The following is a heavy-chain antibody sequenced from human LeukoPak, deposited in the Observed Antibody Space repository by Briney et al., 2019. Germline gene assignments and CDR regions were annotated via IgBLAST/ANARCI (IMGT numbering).Heavy chain of an antibody. V-gene: IGHV3-11*06. Sequence: KPGGSLRLSCAASGFTFSDYYMSWIRQAPGKGLEWVSYISSSSSYTNYADSVKGRFTISRDNAKKSLYLQMNSLRAEDTAVYYCARGSRTWYFDYWGQGTLVTVSS. D-gene: IGHD6-13*01. CDR3: ARGSRTWYFDY. CDR2: ISSSSSYT. CDR1: GFTFSDYY. J-gene: IGHJ4*02.